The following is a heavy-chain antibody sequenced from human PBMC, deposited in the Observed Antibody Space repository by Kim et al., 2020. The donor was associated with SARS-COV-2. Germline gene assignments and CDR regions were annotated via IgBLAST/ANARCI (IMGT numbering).Heavy chain of an antibody. CDR3: ARDGYYCSGGRGSDRYYYGMDV. Sequence: GGSLRLSCAASGFTFSSYSMNWVRQAPGKGLEWVSYISGSMSTPYYADSVKGRFTISRDNAKNSLFLQMNSLRDEDTAVYYCARDGYYCSGGRGSDRYYYGMDVWGQGTTVTVSS. D-gene: IGHD2-15*01. V-gene: IGHV3-48*02. CDR1: GFTFSSYS. CDR2: ISGSMSTP. J-gene: IGHJ6*02.